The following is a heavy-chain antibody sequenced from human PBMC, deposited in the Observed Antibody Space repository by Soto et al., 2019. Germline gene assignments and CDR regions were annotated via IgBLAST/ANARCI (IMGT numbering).Heavy chain of an antibody. Sequence: PGVPLRLSWAASGFSFRDYDVHWVRQRTGKGLDWVSGLGAADDPYYIASVKGRFSVSRDNAQNSLYLQMNNLRVDDTAVYFCARAYLGRLPRRADYYYAMDVWGRGTTVTVSS. V-gene: IGHV3-13*05. J-gene: IGHJ6*02. CDR3: ARAYLGRLPRRADYYYAMDV. CDR1: GFSFRDYD. CDR2: LGAADDP. D-gene: IGHD1-26*01.